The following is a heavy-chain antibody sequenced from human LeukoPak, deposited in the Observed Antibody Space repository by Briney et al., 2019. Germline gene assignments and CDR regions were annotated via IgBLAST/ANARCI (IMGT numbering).Heavy chain of an antibody. D-gene: IGHD5-24*01. CDR1: GFSFSSYW. CDR3: TRVGYIDEGIDY. V-gene: IGHV3-7*04. Sequence: GGSLRLSCVASGFSFSSYWMTWVRQAPGKGLEWVANIKQDGSKKSYVDSVKGRFTISRDNAKNSLYLQMNSLRAEDTAIYYCTRVGYIDEGIDYWGQGTLVTVST. J-gene: IGHJ4*02. CDR2: IKQDGSKK.